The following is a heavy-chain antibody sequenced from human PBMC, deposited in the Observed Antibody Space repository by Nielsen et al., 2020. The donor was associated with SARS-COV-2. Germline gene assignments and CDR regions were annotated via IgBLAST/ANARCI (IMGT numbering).Heavy chain of an antibody. CDR2: LSHDESKR. Sequence: GGSLRLSCAASGFTFRTFYMHWVRQAPGKGLEWLALLSHDESKRYIADSVKGRITVSRDNSRNTLYLEINSLRAEDTALYYCVRGRRVGTTIFEYWGQGTLVTVSS. CDR1: GFTFRTFY. CDR3: VRGRRVGTTIFEY. J-gene: IGHJ4*02. D-gene: IGHD1-26*01. V-gene: IGHV3-30*03.